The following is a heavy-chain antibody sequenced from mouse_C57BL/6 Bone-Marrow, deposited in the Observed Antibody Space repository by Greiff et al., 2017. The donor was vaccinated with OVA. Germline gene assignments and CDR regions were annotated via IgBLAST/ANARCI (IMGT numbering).Heavy chain of an antibody. J-gene: IGHJ1*03. D-gene: IGHD1-1*01. CDR1: GYTFTSYW. CDR2: IYPGSGST. V-gene: IGHV1-55*01. Sequence: QVQLQQPGTELVKPGASVKLSCKASGYTFTSYWITWVKQRPGQGLEWIGDIYPGSGSTNYNEKFKSKATLTVDTSSSTAYMQLSSLTSEDSAVYYCARWPLYCGSSYVGYFDVWGTGTTVTVSS. CDR3: ARWPLYCGSSYVGYFDV.